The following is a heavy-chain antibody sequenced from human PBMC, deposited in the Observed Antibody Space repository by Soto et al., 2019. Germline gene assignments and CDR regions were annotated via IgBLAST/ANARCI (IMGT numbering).Heavy chain of an antibody. Sequence: QVQLQQSGPGLVKPSQTLSLTCAISGDSVSSNSAAWNWIRQSPSRGLEWLGRTYYRSKWYNDYAVSVKSRITINPDTSKNQFSLQLNSVTPEDTAVYYCAREGAVDIVVVPDGDPEPKYGMDVWGQGTTVTVSS. CDR2: TYYRSKWYN. J-gene: IGHJ6*02. CDR1: GDSVSSNSAA. V-gene: IGHV6-1*01. D-gene: IGHD2-2*03. CDR3: AREGAVDIVVVPDGDPEPKYGMDV.